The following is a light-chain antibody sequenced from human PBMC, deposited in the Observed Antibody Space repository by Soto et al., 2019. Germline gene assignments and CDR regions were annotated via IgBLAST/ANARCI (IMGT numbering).Light chain of an antibody. J-gene: IGKJ4*01. CDR3: QQYDTSPPLT. V-gene: IGKV3-20*01. CDR2: GAS. CDR1: QSVSGNY. Sequence: EIVLTQSPGTLSLSPGDRATLSCRASQSVSGNYLAWYQQKPGQAPRPLIFGASSSSTGIPDRFSSSGSGTDFTLTISRLEPEDFAVYYCQQYDTSPPLTFGGGTKVEIK.